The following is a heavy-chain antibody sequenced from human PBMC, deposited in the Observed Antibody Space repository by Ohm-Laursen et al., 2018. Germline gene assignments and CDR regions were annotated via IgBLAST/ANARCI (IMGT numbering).Heavy chain of an antibody. J-gene: IGHJ5*02. D-gene: IGHD2-15*01. Sequence: SLRLSCTASGFTFSDYYMSWIRQAPGKGLEWVSYISSSGSTIYYADSVKGRFTISRDNAKNSLYLQMNSLRAEDTAVYYCARLYCSGGNCYGALDWFDPWGQGTLATVSS. CDR2: ISSSGSTI. CDR3: ARLYCSGGNCYGALDWFDP. CDR1: GFTFSDYY. V-gene: IGHV3-11*01.